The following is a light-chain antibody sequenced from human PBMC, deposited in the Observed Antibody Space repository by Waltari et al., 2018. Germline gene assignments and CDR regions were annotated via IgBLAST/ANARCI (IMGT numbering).Light chain of an antibody. V-gene: IGLV1-44*01. CDR3: AAWDEILNGPV. CDR2: SDD. Sequence: QSVLTQPPSASGAPGQRVSIACSGSRSNIGSSTLNWYQQLPGTATKLLIYSDDQRPSGVPDRFAGSKSGTSASLAISGLQSDDEADYYCAAWDEILNGPVFGGGTKLTVL. J-gene: IGLJ3*02. CDR1: RSNIGSST.